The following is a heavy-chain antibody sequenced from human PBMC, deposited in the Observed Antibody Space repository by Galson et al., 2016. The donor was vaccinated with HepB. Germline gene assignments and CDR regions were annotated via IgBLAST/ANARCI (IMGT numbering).Heavy chain of an antibody. D-gene: IGHD3-10*01. CDR2: IYYTGNT. V-gene: IGHV4-39*01. CDR1: GGSISSSFYY. CDR3: ASIVGLYNWFDP. J-gene: IGHJ5*02. Sequence: SETLSLTCAVSGGSISSSFYYWGWVCQPPGKGLEWIGSIYYTGNTKYNPSLKSRVSMSVDTSKSEFSLKLTSVTAADTAFYFCASIVGLYNWFDPWGQGTPVTVSS.